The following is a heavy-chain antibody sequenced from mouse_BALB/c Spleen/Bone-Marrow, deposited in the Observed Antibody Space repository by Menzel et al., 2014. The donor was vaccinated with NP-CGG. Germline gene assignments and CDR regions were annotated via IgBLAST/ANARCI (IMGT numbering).Heavy chain of an antibody. CDR3: ARDRYFDY. CDR2: ISYDGSS. J-gene: IGHJ2*01. V-gene: IGHV3-6*02. CDR1: GYSITSGYY. Sequence: TGYSITSGYYWNWIRQFPGNKLEWMGYISYDGSSNYNPSLKNRISITRDTSKNQFFLKLNSVTTEDTAAYYCARDRYFDYWGQGTTLTVSS.